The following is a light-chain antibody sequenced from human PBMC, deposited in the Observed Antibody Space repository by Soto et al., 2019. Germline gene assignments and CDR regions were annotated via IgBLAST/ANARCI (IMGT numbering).Light chain of an antibody. CDR2: EVS. J-gene: IGLJ1*01. V-gene: IGLV2-23*02. Sequence: QSALTQPASVSGSPGQSITISCTGTSSDIGTYSNLVSWYQHRPGQAPKVIIYEVSKRPSGISYRFSGSRSGNSASLTISGLQADDEADYYCCSYALGRTFVFGTGTKLTVL. CDR1: SSDIGTYSNL. CDR3: CSYALGRTFV.